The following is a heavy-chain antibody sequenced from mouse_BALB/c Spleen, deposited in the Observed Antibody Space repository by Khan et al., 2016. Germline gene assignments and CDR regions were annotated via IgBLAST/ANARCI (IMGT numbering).Heavy chain of an antibody. D-gene: IGHD1-1*01. CDR1: GFDFSRYW. Sequence: EVKLLESGGGLVQPGGSLKLSCAASGFDFSRYWMSWVRQAPGKGLEWIGEINPDSSTINYTPSLKDKFIISRDNAKNTLYLQMSKVRSADTALDYCARHDYGSSGYFDVWGAGTTVTVSS. CDR2: INPDSSTI. V-gene: IGHV4-1*02. CDR3: ARHDYGSSGYFDV. J-gene: IGHJ1*01.